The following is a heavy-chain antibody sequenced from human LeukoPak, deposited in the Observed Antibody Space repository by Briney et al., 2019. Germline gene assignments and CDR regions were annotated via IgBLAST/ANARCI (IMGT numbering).Heavy chain of an antibody. Sequence: GGSLRLSCEASGFTFSSYWMHWVRQTPGKGLMWVARIKSDGSTIYSDSVQGRFTISRDNAKNMVYLQMNSLRDDDTAIYYCTRAITYFYGSVTYDWFASWGQGTRVTVSS. CDR3: TRAITYFYGSVTYDWFAS. D-gene: IGHD3-10*01. J-gene: IGHJ5*01. CDR2: IKSDGST. V-gene: IGHV3-74*01. CDR1: GFTFSSYW.